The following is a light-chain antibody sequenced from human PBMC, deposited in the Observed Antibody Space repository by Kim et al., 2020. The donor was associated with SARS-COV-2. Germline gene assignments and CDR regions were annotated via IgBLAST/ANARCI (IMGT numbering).Light chain of an antibody. Sequence: IQLTQSPSSLSASVGDRVNITCRASEGVSNYFAWYQQKIGEAPKLLIYAASALQSGVPSRFSGSGSGTYFTLTISDLQPEDCAIYYCQQLSNYPRTFGQGTKVDIK. V-gene: IGKV1-9*01. CDR3: QQLSNYPRT. J-gene: IGKJ1*01. CDR2: AAS. CDR1: EGVSNY.